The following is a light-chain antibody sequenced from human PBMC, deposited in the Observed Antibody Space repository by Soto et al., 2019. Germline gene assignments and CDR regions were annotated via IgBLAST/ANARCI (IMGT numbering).Light chain of an antibody. CDR2: DAS. J-gene: IGKJ5*01. CDR3: QQYGSSPPPIT. CDR1: QSVSSRY. Sequence: EIVLTQSPATLSLSPGERATLSCGASQSVSSRYLAWYQQKPGLAPRLLIYDASSRATGIPDRFSGSGSGTDFSLTVSRLEPEDVAVYYCQQYGSSPPPITFGQGTRLEIK. V-gene: IGKV3D-20*01.